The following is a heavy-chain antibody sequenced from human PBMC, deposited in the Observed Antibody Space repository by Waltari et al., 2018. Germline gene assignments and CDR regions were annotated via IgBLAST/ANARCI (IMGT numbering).Heavy chain of an antibody. D-gene: IGHD6-19*01. J-gene: IGHJ6*02. CDR1: GFTFSSYG. CDR2: ISYDGSNK. CDR3: AKDRSGWMKIRYYGMDV. V-gene: IGHV3-30*18. Sequence: QVQLVESGGGVVQPGRSLRLSCAASGFTFSSYGMHWVRPAPGRGLEWVAVISYDGSNKYYADSVKGRFTISRDNSKNTLYLQMNSLRAEDTAVYYCAKDRSGWMKIRYYGMDVWGQGTTVTVSS.